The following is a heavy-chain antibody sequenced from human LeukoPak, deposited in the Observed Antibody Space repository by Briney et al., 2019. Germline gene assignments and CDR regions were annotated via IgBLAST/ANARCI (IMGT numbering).Heavy chain of an antibody. Sequence: ASVRVSCKASGYIFTDHFFHWVRQAPGQGLEWMGWIRPTDGATKVAQKFQGRVTLTSDTSISTVYMEMSGLRFDDTAMYYCARGRYRYSYDYWGQGTLVTVSS. CDR3: ARGRYRYSYDY. CDR1: GYIFTDHF. D-gene: IGHD1-26*01. CDR2: IRPTDGAT. J-gene: IGHJ4*02. V-gene: IGHV1-2*02.